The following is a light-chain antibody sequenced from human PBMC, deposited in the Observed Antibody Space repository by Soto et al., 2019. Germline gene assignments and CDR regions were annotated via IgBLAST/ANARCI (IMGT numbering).Light chain of an antibody. Sequence: IQLTQSPSSLSASVGDRVTITCRASQGISSYLAWYQQKPGKAPKLLIYAASTLQSGVPSRFSGSGSGTDFTLTISSLQSEDFATYYCQQLNSYPPEYTFGQGTKLEIK. CDR1: QGISSY. J-gene: IGKJ2*01. V-gene: IGKV1-9*01. CDR2: AAS. CDR3: QQLNSYPPEYT.